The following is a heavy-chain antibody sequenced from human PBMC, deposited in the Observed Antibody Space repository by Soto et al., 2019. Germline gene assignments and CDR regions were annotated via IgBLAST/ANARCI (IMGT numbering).Heavy chain of an antibody. D-gene: IGHD3-22*01. CDR3: ARDQYYYDSSGYILGAFDI. J-gene: IGHJ3*02. V-gene: IGHV4-31*03. CDR1: GGSISSGGYC. Sequence: SETLSLTCTVSGGSISSGGYCWSWIRQHPGKGLEWIGYIYYSGSTYYNPSLKSRVTISVDTSKNQFSLKLSSVTAADTAVYYCARDQYYYDSSGYILGAFDIWGQGTMVTVSS. CDR2: IYYSGST.